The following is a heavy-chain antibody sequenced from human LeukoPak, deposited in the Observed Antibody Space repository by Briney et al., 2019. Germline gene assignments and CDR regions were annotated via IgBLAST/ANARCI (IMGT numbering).Heavy chain of an antibody. CDR3: ATANRLTRDSSGYYPDS. Sequence: ASVKVSCKASGYTFTSYYMHWVRQAPGKGLEWMGGFDPEDGEIVYAQNFQGRVTMTEDTSTDTAYMELSSLRSEDTAIYYCATANRLTRDSSGYYPDSWRQGTLVTVSS. CDR2: FDPEDGEI. V-gene: IGHV1-24*01. J-gene: IGHJ4*02. CDR1: GYTFTSYY. D-gene: IGHD3-22*01.